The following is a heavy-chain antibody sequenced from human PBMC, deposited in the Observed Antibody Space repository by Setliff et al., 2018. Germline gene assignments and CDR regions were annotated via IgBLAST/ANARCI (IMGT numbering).Heavy chain of an antibody. J-gene: IGHJ5*01. D-gene: IGHD5-18*01. CDR3: ARSTGWIPWFES. CDR2: FSSRNDYI. Sequence: PGGSLRLSCEASGFSFSNYAMNWVRQAPGKGMEWVASFSSRNDYIYHADSVKGRFTISRDNAKTSLYLQMDSLRVDDTAVYFCARSTGWIPWFESWCQGTLVTVSS. CDR1: GFSFSNYA. V-gene: IGHV3-21*01.